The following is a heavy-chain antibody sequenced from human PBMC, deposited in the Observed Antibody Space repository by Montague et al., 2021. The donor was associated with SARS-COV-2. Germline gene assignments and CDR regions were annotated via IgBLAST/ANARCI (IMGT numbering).Heavy chain of an antibody. CDR2: INHSGST. CDR3: ARATVDINMIVVVITSVNYYFDS. D-gene: IGHD3-22*01. V-gene: IGHV4-34*01. CDR1: GGSFSGYY. Sequence: SETLSLTCAVYGGSFSGYYWSWIRQSPGKGLEWIGEINHSGSTNYNPSLESRVAISVDTSKNQFSLKLNSVTAADTAMYYCARATVDINMIVVVITSVNYYFDSWGQGTLVTVSS. J-gene: IGHJ4*02.